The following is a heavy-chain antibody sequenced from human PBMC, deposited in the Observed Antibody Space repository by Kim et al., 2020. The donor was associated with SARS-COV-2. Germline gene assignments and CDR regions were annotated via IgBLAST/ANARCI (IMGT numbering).Heavy chain of an antibody. CDR2: ISSSSSTI. D-gene: IGHD3-10*01. V-gene: IGHV3-48*04. CDR1: GFTFSSYS. CDR3: ARGFRDYYGSGSPNYNWFDP. Sequence: GGSLRLSCAASGFTFSSYSMNWVRQAPGKGLEWVSYISSSSSTIYYADSVKGRFTISRDNAKNSLYLQMNSLRAEDTAVYYCARGFRDYYGSGSPNYNWFDPWGPGTLVTVSS. J-gene: IGHJ5*02.